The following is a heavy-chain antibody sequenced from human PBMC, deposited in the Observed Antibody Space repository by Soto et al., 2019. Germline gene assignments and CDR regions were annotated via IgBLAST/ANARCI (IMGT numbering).Heavy chain of an antibody. CDR1: GGTFSSYA. J-gene: IGHJ4*02. Sequence: QVQLVQSGAEVKKPGSSVKVSCKASGGTFSSYAISWVRQAPGQGLACMGGILPISGTANYAQKFQGRVKIAADESTRSAYMELSSLRSEDTAVYYCASSRSYHHPLGWGQGTLVTVSS. CDR2: ILPISGTA. D-gene: IGHD1-26*01. CDR3: ASSRSYHHPLG. V-gene: IGHV1-69*01.